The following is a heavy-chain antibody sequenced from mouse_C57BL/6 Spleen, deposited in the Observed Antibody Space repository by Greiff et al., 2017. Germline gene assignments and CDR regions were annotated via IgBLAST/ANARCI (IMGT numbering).Heavy chain of an antibody. J-gene: IGHJ4*01. CDR3: ARGTTVVGYYAMDY. D-gene: IGHD1-1*01. CDR1: GYAFTNYL. V-gene: IGHV1-54*01. Sequence: QVQLQQSGAELVRPGTSVKVSCKASGYAFTNYLIEWVKQRPGQGLEWIGVINPGSGGTNYNEQFKGKATLTADKSSSTAYMQLSSLTSEDSAVYFCARGTTVVGYYAMDYWGQGTSVTVSS. CDR2: INPGSGGT.